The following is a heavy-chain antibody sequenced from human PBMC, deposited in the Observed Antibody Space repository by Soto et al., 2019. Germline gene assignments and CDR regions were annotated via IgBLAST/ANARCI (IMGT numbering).Heavy chain of an antibody. J-gene: IGHJ4*02. D-gene: IGHD5-12*01. Sequence: EVQLVESGGGLVQPGGSRRLSCAASGFTFSSYEMNWVRQAPGKGLEWVSYISRGGGTIYYADSVKGRFTISRDNAKNSLYLQMNSRRAEDTAVYYCARDDSGWDYWGQGTLVTVSS. CDR1: GFTFSSYE. V-gene: IGHV3-48*03. CDR2: ISRGGGTI. CDR3: ARDDSGWDY.